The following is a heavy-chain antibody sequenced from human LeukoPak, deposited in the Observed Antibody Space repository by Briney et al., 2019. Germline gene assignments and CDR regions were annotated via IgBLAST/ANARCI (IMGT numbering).Heavy chain of an antibody. V-gene: IGHV3-7*01. Sequence: TGGSLRLSCAASGFTFSSYWMSWVRQAPGKGLEWVANIKQDGSEKYYVDSVKGRFTISRDNAKNSLYLQMNSLRAEDTAVYYCARGQSDGYNPYGVSYYFDYWGQGTLVTVSS. CDR2: IKQDGSEK. D-gene: IGHD5-24*01. J-gene: IGHJ4*02. CDR1: GFTFSSYW. CDR3: ARGQSDGYNPYGVSYYFDY.